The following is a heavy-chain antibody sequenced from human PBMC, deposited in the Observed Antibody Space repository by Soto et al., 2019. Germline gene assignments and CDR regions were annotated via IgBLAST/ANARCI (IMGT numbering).Heavy chain of an antibody. CDR3: ATVLGVRFDY. J-gene: IGHJ4*02. V-gene: IGHV1-18*01. CDR1: GYTFSSYG. CDR2: ISGDNGKT. D-gene: IGHD1-26*01. Sequence: ASVKVSCKASGYTFSSYGISWVRQAPGQGLEWMGWISGDNGKTNYAQKFQGRVTMTEDTSTDTAYMELSSLRSEDTAVYYCATVLGVRFDYWGQGTLVTVSS.